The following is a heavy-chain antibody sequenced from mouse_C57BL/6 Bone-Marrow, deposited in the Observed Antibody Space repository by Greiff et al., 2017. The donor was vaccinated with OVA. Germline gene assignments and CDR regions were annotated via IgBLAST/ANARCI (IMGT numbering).Heavy chain of an antibody. CDR2: IDPSDSYT. Sequence: QVQLQQPGAELVKPGASVKLSCKASGYTFTSYWMQWVKQRPGQGLEWIGEIDPSDSYTNYNQKFKGKATLTVDTSSRTAYMQLSSLTSEDSAVYYCARSGYDDWGQGTTLTVSS. D-gene: IGHD2-2*01. J-gene: IGHJ2*01. CDR3: ARSGYDD. V-gene: IGHV1-50*01. CDR1: GYTFTSYW.